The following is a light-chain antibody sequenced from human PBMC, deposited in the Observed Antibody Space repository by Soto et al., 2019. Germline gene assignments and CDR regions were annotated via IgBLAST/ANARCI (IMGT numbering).Light chain of an antibody. CDR3: QRYNSAPLT. CDR2: AAS. J-gene: IGKJ4*01. Sequence: DIQMTQSPSSLSASVGDRATITCRASQGISNYLAWYQQKPGKVPILLIYAASTLQSGVSSRFSGSGTGTDVTPTISCLQQEYVATYYCQRYNSAPLTFGGGTKVEIK. V-gene: IGKV1-27*01. CDR1: QGISNY.